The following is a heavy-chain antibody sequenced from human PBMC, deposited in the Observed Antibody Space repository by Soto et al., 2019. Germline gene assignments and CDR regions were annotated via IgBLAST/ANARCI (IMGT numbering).Heavy chain of an antibody. Sequence: EVQLLESGGGLVQPGGSLRLSCAASGFTFSSYAMSWVRQAPGEGLEWVSAISGSGGSTYYADSVKGRFTISRDNSKNTLYLQMNSLRVEDTAVYYCAKDRVAVAGTDNWFDPWGQGTLVTVSS. CDR2: ISGSGGST. CDR1: GFTFSSYA. D-gene: IGHD6-19*01. J-gene: IGHJ5*02. V-gene: IGHV3-23*01. CDR3: AKDRVAVAGTDNWFDP.